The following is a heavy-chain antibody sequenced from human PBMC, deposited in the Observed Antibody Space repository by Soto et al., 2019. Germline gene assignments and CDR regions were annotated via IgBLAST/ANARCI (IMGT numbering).Heavy chain of an antibody. CDR3: STNPRMIDV. CDR2: INGDSTDI. J-gene: IGHJ4*02. CDR1: GFRFSVSY. Sequence: VQLVAAGGGVVKPGGSLTLSCAASGFRFSVSYMTWVRQAPGKGLEWLSYINGDSTDINYAASVRGRFTIFRVNSKNALFLHMDSLRAEVTAFSYCSTNPRMIDVWGQGTLVTVSS. V-gene: IGHV3-11*05.